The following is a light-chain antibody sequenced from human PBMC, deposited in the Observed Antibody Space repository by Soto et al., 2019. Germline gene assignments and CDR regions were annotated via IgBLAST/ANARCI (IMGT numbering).Light chain of an antibody. Sequence: DIQMTQSPSTLSASLGDRVNITCRASQSISNWLAWYQQKPGKAPKLLIYAASSLQSGVPSRFSGSGSGTEFTLTISSLQPEDFATYYCLQHNSYPWTFGQGTKVDIK. CDR2: AAS. V-gene: IGKV1-5*01. J-gene: IGKJ1*01. CDR3: LQHNSYPWT. CDR1: QSISNW.